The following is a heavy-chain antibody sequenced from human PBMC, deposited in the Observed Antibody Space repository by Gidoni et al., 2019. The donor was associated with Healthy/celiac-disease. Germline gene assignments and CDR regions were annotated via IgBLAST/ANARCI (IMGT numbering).Heavy chain of an antibody. CDR1: GGSISSGSYY. J-gene: IGHJ2*01. V-gene: IGHV4-61*02. D-gene: IGHD3-10*01. Sequence: QVQLQESGPGLVKPSQTLSLICTVSGGSISSGSYYWSWIRPPAGKGLEWIGRIYTSGSTNYNPSLKSRFTISVDTSKNQFSLKLSSVTAADTAVYYCARGSFGVDLWGRGTLVTVSS. CDR2: IYTSGST. CDR3: ARGSFGVDL.